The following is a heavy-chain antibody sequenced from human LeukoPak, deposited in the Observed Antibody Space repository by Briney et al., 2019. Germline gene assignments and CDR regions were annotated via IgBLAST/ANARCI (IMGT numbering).Heavy chain of an antibody. V-gene: IGHV1-8*01. D-gene: IGHD6-13*01. CDR3: ARLSSSWYGIDY. CDR2: MNPNSGNT. CDR1: GYTFTSYD. Sequence: GASVKVSCKASGYTFTSYDINWVRQAIGQGLEWMGWMNPNSGNTGHAQKFQGRVTMTRNTSISTAYMELSSLRSEDTAVYYCARLSSSWYGIDYWGQGTLVTVSS. J-gene: IGHJ4*02.